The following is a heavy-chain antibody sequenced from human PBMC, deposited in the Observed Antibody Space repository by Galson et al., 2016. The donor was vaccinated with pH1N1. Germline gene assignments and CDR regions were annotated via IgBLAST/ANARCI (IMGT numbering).Heavy chain of an antibody. D-gene: IGHD1-26*01. Sequence: SVKVSCKASGYSFSNYGINWVRQVPGQGLEWMGWISASNGNTKYAEKVQDRVTMTTDTSTKTIYMELRSLKSDDTATYYCTGHARPYSGTYHAWGQGTLVIVSS. CDR2: ISASNGNT. V-gene: IGHV1-18*01. CDR1: GYSFSNYG. J-gene: IGHJ4*02. CDR3: TGHARPYSGTYHA.